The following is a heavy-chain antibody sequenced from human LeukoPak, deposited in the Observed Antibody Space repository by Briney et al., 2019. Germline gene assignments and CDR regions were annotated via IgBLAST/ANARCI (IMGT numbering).Heavy chain of an antibody. CDR1: GGSFSGYY. J-gene: IGHJ4*02. Sequence: SETLSLTCAVYGGSFSGYYLSWIRQPPGKGLEWIGEINHSGSTNYNPSLKSRVTISVDTSKNQFSLKLSSVTAADTAVYYCARRGNVLLWFGETLYYFDYWGQGTLVTVSS. D-gene: IGHD3-10*01. CDR3: ARRGNVLLWFGETLYYFDY. CDR2: INHSGST. V-gene: IGHV4-34*01.